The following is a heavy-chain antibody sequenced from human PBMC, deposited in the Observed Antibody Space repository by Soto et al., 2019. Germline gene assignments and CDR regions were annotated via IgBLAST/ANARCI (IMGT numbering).Heavy chain of an antibody. D-gene: IGHD2-2*01. CDR3: ARSQGSSTSLEIYYYYYYGMDV. J-gene: IGHJ6*02. V-gene: IGHV1-69*01. CDR1: GGTFSSYA. Sequence: QVQLVQSGAEVKKPGSSVKVSCKASGGTFSSYAISWVRQAPGQGLEWMGGIIPIPGTANYAQKFQGRVTITADESTSTAYMELSSMRSEDTAGYYCARSQGSSTSLEIYYYYYYGMDVWGQWTTVTVSS. CDR2: IIPIPGTA.